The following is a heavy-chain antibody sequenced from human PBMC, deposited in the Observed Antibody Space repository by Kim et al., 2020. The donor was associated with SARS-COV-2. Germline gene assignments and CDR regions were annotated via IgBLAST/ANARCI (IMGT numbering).Heavy chain of an antibody. D-gene: IGHD3-10*01. V-gene: IGHV3-48*02. J-gene: IGHJ6*02. Sequence: DGDSVNGRYTFSRDNAKTALYLQMNSLRDEDSAVYYCARDHDGSGSLGVWGQGTTVTVSS. CDR3: ARDHDGSGSLGV.